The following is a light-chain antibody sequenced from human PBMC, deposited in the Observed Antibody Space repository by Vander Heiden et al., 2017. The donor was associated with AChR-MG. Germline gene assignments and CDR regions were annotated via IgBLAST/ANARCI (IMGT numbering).Light chain of an antibody. V-gene: IGLV3-1*01. CDR1: SMSNKY. J-gene: IGLJ1*01. CDR3: QVWDSDTDV. CDR2: QDN. Sequence: SYALTKSLSVTVSTRQTATTICSGDSMSNKYTSWYTLRPGKSHVLVLFQDNLRPSGIPERFAGSNSGNTATLTIGGIQSMDDGDYYCQVWDSDTDVFGTGTKVTV.